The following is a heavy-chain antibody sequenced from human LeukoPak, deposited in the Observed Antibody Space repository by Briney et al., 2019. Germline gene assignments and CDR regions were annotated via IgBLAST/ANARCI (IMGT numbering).Heavy chain of an antibody. V-gene: IGHV4-59*01. CDR1: GGSISSYY. CDR3: ARGPGYGTVTTN. J-gene: IGHJ4*02. Sequence: SETLSLTCTVSGGSISSYYWSWIRQPPGKGLEWIGYIYYSGSTNYNPSLKSRVTISVDTSKNQFTLKLSSVTAADTAVYYCARGPGYGTVTTNWGQGTLVTVSS. CDR2: IYYSGST. D-gene: IGHD4-17*01.